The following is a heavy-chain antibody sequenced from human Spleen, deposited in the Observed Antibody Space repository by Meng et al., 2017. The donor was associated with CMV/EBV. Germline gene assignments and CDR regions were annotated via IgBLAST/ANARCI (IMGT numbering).Heavy chain of an antibody. V-gene: IGHV5-51*01. CDR2: IHPGDSDT. Sequence: GESLKISCTGSGYSFTTYWIGWVRQMPGKGLEWMGVIHPGDSDTRYSPSFQGQVTLSADKSISTAYLQWSSLKASDTAMYYCARRRDGYNPGGTCFDYWGQGTLVTVSS. D-gene: IGHD5-24*01. CDR3: ARRRDGYNPGGTCFDY. CDR1: GYSFTTYW. J-gene: IGHJ4*02.